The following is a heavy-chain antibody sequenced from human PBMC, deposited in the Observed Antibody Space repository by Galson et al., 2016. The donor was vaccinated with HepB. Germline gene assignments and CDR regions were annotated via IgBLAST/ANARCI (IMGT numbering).Heavy chain of an antibody. D-gene: IGHD1-26*01. CDR2: IFHSGDT. Sequence: LSLTCTISGASISSRNWWSWVRQSPEKGLEWIGEIFHSGDTNYNPSLKSRVTISADTSKNQFSLKLSSVTAADTAIYYCARGGIVGKPYFDYWGQGTLVAVAS. CDR1: GASISSRNW. CDR3: ARGGIVGKPYFDY. J-gene: IGHJ4*02. V-gene: IGHV4-4*02.